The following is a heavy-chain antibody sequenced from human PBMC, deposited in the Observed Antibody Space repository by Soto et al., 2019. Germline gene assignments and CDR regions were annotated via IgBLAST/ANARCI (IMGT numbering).Heavy chain of an antibody. Sequence: EVQLLESGGGLVQPGGSLRLSCAASGFTFSSYAMSWVRQAPGKGLEWVSAISGSGGSTYYADSVKGRFTISRDNSKNTLYLQMNSLRAEDTAVYYCAKDQYITMVRGVIPDYGMDVWGQGTTVTVSS. V-gene: IGHV3-23*01. CDR3: AKDQYITMVRGVIPDYGMDV. J-gene: IGHJ6*02. D-gene: IGHD3-10*01. CDR2: ISGSGGST. CDR1: GFTFSSYA.